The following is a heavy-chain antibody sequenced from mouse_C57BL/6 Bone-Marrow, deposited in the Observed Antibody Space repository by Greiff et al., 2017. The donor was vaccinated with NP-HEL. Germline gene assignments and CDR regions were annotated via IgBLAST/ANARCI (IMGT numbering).Heavy chain of an antibody. V-gene: IGHV1-50*01. Sequence: QVQLQQPGAELVKPGASVKLSCKASGYTFTSSWMQWVKQRPGQGLEWIGEIDPSDSYTNYNRKFTGKATLTADTSSSTAYMQLSSLTSEDSAVYSCGRAGKLPLLDPWGQGTSVTVSA. D-gene: IGHD1-1*01. CDR3: GRAGKLPLLDP. CDR1: GYTFTSSW. J-gene: IGHJ4*01. CDR2: IDPSDSYT.